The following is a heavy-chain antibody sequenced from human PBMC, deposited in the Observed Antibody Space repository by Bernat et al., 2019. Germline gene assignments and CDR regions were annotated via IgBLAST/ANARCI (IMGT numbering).Heavy chain of an antibody. V-gene: IGHV1-18*01. CDR2: ISAYNGNT. D-gene: IGHD3-3*01. CDR1: GYPFTSHG. CDR3: ARADYDWWGGLIRGWFHP. Sequence: QVQLLQSGAEVKKPGASLKVSCKASGYPFTSHGISWVRQAPGQWVEWMGWISAYNGNTNYAQKLQGRVTMTRDTSTCTAYMELRSLRSDDTAVYYCARADYDWWGGLIRGWFHPWGQGTLVTVSS. J-gene: IGHJ5*02.